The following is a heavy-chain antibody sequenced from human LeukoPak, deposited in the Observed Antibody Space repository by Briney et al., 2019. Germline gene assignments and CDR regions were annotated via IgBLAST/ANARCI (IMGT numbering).Heavy chain of an antibody. V-gene: IGHV5-51*01. D-gene: IGHD5-24*01. CDR2: IYPGDSDI. Sequence: GESLKISCKGSGYIFTSYSIGWVRQMPGKGLEWMGTIYPGDSDIRYSPSFQGQVTISVDKSISTAYLQWNSLRASDNAMYYCAKRRAGYNLYAFDIWGQGKMVTVSS. CDR1: GYIFTSYS. CDR3: AKRRAGYNLYAFDI. J-gene: IGHJ3*02.